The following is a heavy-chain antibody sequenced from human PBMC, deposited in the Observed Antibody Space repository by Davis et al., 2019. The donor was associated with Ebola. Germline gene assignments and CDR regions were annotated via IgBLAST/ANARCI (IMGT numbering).Heavy chain of an antibody. CDR2: IYYSGST. V-gene: IGHV4-30-4*07. D-gene: IGHD3-22*01. CDR1: GGSISSGGYS. CDR3: ARGNYYDSSGYYYYYYGMDV. Sequence: SETLSPTCAVPGGSISSGGYSWRWLRQPPGKGLAWLGCIYYSGSTYYNPSLKSRITISVDTSKNQFSLKLSSVTAADTAVYYCARGNYYDSSGYYYYYYGMDVWGQGTTVTVSS. J-gene: IGHJ6*02.